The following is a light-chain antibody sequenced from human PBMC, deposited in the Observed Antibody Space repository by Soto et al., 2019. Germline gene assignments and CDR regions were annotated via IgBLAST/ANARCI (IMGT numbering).Light chain of an antibody. CDR3: SSYTSRNTNV. CDR2: EVS. CDR1: SSDVGGYNY. J-gene: IGLJ1*01. Sequence: QYALTQPASVSGSPGQSITISCTGTSSDVGGYNYVSWYQQHPGKAPKLIIYEVSNRPSGVSNRVSGSKSDNTASLTISGLQAEDEAAYYCSSYTSRNTNVFGTGTKVTVL. V-gene: IGLV2-14*01.